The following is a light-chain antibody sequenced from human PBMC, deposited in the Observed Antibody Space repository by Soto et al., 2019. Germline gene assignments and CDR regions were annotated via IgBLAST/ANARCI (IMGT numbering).Light chain of an antibody. CDR3: QQYGSAPWT. J-gene: IGKJ1*01. V-gene: IGKV3-11*01. CDR2: DAS. CDR1: QSVGDY. Sequence: EIVLTQSPATLSLSPGERATLSCRASQSVGDYLGWYQQKPGQAPRLLIYDASQRATGVPARFSASGSGTDFTLTISSLEPEDFAIYYCQQYGSAPWTFGQGTKVEIK.